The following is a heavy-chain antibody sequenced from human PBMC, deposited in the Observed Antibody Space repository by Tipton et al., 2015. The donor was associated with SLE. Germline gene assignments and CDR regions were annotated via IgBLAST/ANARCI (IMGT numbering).Heavy chain of an antibody. CDR3: ARMSCSCGSCLYHYYSGIDV. V-gene: IGHV3-66*01. CDR2: IYSGGST. J-gene: IGHJ6*02. D-gene: IGHD2-15*01. CDR1: GFTVSSNY. Sequence: SLRLSCAASGFTVSSNYMSWVRQAPGKGLEWVSTIYSGGSTYYEDSVKVRFAVSRDDSKNTLYLQMDSLRGEDTAVYYCARMSCSCGSCLYHYYSGIDVWCQGTPVTVSS.